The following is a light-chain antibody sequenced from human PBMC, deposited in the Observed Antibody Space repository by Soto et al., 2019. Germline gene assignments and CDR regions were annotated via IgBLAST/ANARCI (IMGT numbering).Light chain of an antibody. CDR2: RSN. CDR1: SSNIGSDT. Sequence: QSVLTQPPSASGTPGQRVTISCSGSSSNIGSDTVNWYQQLPGTAPKLLIHRSNQRPSGVPGRFSGSKSGNSASLAISGLQPEDEADYHCASWDASLNGWVFGGGTKLTVL. V-gene: IGLV1-44*01. J-gene: IGLJ3*02. CDR3: ASWDASLNGWV.